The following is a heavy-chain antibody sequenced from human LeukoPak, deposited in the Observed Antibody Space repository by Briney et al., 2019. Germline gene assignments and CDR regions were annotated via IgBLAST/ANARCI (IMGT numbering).Heavy chain of an antibody. V-gene: IGHV1-18*01. CDR3: ARRASGSYFLDY. Sequence: ASVKVSCKASGYTFTSYGISWVRQAPGQGLEWMGWISAYNGNTNYAQKLQGRVTMTTDTSTSTDYMQLRSLRSGDTAVYYCARRASGSYFLDYWGQGTLVTVSS. CDR2: ISAYNGNT. D-gene: IGHD1-26*01. CDR1: GYTFTSYG. J-gene: IGHJ4*02.